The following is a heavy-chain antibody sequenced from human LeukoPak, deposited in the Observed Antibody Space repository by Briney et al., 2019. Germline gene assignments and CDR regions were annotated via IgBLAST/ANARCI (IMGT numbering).Heavy chain of an antibody. CDR3: ARDSSQEVLNYSGIPDACDI. CDR2: IIPMIGIP. V-gene: IGHV1-69*04. J-gene: IGHJ3*02. CDR1: GGTFNTDG. D-gene: IGHD1-7*01. Sequence: SVKVSCKASGGTFNTDGFSWVRQAPGQGLEWMGRIIPMIGIPDYAQKFRGRITISADRSTSTVYMALSSLTSEDTAVYYCARDSSQEVLNYSGIPDACDIWGPGTMLTVSS.